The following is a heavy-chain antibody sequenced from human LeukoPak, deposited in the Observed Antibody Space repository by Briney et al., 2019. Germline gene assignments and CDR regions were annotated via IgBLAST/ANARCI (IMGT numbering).Heavy chain of an antibody. CDR3: AKGPTLYASGSYTYFHY. Sequence: PGGSLRHSRAASGFTLSSYAMSWVRPAPRQGREWVSAISGSGGTTYYADSVKGRFTISRDNSKNTLYLQMSSLRAEDTAVYYCAKGPTLYASGSYTYFHYWGEGALVTVSS. V-gene: IGHV3-23*01. CDR1: GFTLSSYA. J-gene: IGHJ4*02. CDR2: ISGSGGTT. D-gene: IGHD3-10*01.